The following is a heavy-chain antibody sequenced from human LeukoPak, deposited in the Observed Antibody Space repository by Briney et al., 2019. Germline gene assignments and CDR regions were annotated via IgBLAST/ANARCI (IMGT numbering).Heavy chain of an antibody. V-gene: IGHV1-2*04. CDR2: INPSSGGT. CDR1: GYTFTGYY. J-gene: IGHJ4*02. Sequence: ASVKVSCKASGYTFTGYYMHWARQAPGQGLEWMGWINPSSGGTNYAQKFQGWVTMTRDTSISTAYMELSRLRSDDTAVYYCARDRGYSYGWSGFDYWGQGTLVTVSS. CDR3: ARDRGYSYGWSGFDY. D-gene: IGHD5-18*01.